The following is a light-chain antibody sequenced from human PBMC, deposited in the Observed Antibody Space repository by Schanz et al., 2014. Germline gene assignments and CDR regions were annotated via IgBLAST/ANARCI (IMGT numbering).Light chain of an antibody. J-gene: IGLJ3*02. CDR2: DVT. CDR1: SSDIGSYNY. Sequence: QSALTQPASVSGSPGQSITISCTGTSSDIGSYNYVSWYQQYPGEAPKLIIYDVTYRPSGVSHRFSGSKSGNTASLTISGLLAEDEADYYCNSFTSSHTHVFGGGTKLTVL. V-gene: IGLV2-14*01. CDR3: NSFTSSHTHV.